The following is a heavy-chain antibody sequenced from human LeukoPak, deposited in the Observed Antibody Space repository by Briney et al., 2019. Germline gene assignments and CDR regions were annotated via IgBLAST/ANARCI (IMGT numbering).Heavy chain of an antibody. CDR1: GFTFSSYG. CDR2: ISYDGSNK. Sequence: GGSLRLSCAASGFTFSSYGMHWVRQAPGKGLEWVAVISYDGSNKYYADSVKGRFTISRDNSKNTLYLQMNSLRAEDTAVYYCEFWKTEFDYWGQGTLVTVSS. V-gene: IGHV3-30*03. J-gene: IGHJ4*02. CDR3: EFWKTEFDY. D-gene: IGHD3-3*01.